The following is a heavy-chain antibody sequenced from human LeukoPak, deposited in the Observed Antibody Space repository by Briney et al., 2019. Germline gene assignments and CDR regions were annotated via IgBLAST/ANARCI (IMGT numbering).Heavy chain of an antibody. V-gene: IGHV4-4*07. J-gene: IGHJ6*03. Sequence: PSETLSLTCTVSGGSISSYYWSWIRQPAGKGLEWIGRVYTSGSTNYNPSLKSRVTMSVDTSKNQFSLKLSSVTAADTAVYYCARVGIFGPYYYMDVWGKGTTVTVSS. D-gene: IGHD3-3*01. CDR3: ARVGIFGPYYYMDV. CDR2: VYTSGST. CDR1: GGSISSYY.